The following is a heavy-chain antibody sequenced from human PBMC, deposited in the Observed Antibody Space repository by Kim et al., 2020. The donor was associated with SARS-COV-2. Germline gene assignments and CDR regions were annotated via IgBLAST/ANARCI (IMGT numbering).Heavy chain of an antibody. CDR3: ARDPRPLIPLAGSAY. CDR1: GYPFTGFY. Sequence: ASVKVSCKASGYPFTGFYIHWVRQAPGQGLEWMGRIDPNSGGTRYAQKFQDRVTLTSDTSITTAYMDLSRLRSDDTAVYYCARDPRPLIPLAGSAYWGQG. D-gene: IGHD6-19*01. J-gene: IGHJ4*02. V-gene: IGHV1-2*06. CDR2: IDPNSGGT.